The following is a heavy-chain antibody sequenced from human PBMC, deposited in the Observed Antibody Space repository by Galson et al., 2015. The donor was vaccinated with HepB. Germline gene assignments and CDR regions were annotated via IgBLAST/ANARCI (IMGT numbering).Heavy chain of an antibody. Sequence: SVKVSCKVSGYTLTELSIYWARQAPGKGLGWMGGFYPEDGETICAQKFQGRGTMTEATSTDTAYMELSSLRSEDTAVYYCATDSRLYYFDYWGQGTLVTVSS. V-gene: IGHV1-24*01. J-gene: IGHJ4*02. CDR2: FYPEDGET. CDR1: GYTLTELS. D-gene: IGHD4/OR15-4a*01. CDR3: ATDSRLYYFDY.